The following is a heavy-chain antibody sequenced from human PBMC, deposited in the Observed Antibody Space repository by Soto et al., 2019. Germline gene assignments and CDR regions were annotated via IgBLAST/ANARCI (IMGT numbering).Heavy chain of an antibody. CDR3: ARFIEEAALGDAFDI. V-gene: IGHV3-53*04. D-gene: IGHD6-13*01. CDR2: LYSGGST. Sequence: GGSLRLSCAASGFTVSSNYMSGGRQAPGKELERVSGLYSGGSTYYADSAKSRLTISRHNSTNTLYLQMNSLRAEDTAVYYCARFIEEAALGDAFDIWGPGIIVPLSS. J-gene: IGHJ3*02. CDR1: GFTVSSNY.